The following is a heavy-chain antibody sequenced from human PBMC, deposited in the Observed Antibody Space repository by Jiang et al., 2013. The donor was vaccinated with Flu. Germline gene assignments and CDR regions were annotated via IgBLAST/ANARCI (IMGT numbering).Heavy chain of an antibody. Sequence: GLEWLEGTYYRSNWNNDYAESVKSRISINADTSKNQFSLQLNSVTPEDTAVYYCARGPFNLAGAYFDYWGQGTLVIVSS. J-gene: IGHJ4*02. V-gene: IGHV6-1*01. CDR3: ARGPFNLAGAYFDY. D-gene: IGHD1-26*01. CDR2: TYYRSNWNN.